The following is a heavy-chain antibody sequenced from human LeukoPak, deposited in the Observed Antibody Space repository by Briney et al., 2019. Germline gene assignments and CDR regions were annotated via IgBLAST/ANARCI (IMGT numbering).Heavy chain of an antibody. D-gene: IGHD6-13*01. CDR3: AARYSSSWYVPYYYMDV. J-gene: IGHJ6*03. V-gene: IGHV3-7*01. CDR2: IKQDGSEK. Sequence: GGSLRLSCAASGFTFSSYWMSWVRQAPGKGLEWVANIKQDGSEKYYVDSVKGRFTISRDNAKNSLYLQMNSLRAEDTAVYYCAARYSSSWYVPYYYMDVWGKGTTVTVS. CDR1: GFTFSSYW.